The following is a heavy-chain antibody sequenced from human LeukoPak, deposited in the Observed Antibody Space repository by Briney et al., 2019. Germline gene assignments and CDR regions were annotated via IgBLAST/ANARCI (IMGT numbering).Heavy chain of an antibody. CDR3: AREELTGDRKGGVDY. CDR1: GGTLSTYA. V-gene: IGHV1-69*04. CDR2: IIPILDIA. D-gene: IGHD7-27*01. J-gene: IGHJ4*02. Sequence: ASVKVSCKASGGTLSTYAISWVRQAPGQGLEWMGRIIPILDIANYAQKFQGRVTITADKSTSTVYMVLSSLKSEDTAMYYCAREELTGDRKGGVDYWGQGTLVTVSS.